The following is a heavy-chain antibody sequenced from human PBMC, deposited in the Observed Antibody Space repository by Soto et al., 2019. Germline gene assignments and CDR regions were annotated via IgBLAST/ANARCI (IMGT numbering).Heavy chain of an antibody. J-gene: IGHJ6*02. V-gene: IGHV5-51*01. Sequence: GESLKLSCKGSGDSFTSYWIGWVRQMPGKGLEWMGIIYPGDSDTRYSPSFQGQVTISADKSISTAYLQWSSLKASDTAMYYCARRGAVSSFYYYGMDVWGQGTTVTVSS. D-gene: IGHD6-6*01. CDR2: IYPGDSDT. CDR1: GDSFTSYW. CDR3: ARRGAVSSFYYYGMDV.